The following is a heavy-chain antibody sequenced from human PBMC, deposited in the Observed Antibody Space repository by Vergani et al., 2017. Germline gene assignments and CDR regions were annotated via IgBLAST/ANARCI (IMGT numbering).Heavy chain of an antibody. CDR1: GFTFSSYW. V-gene: IGHV3-74*01. CDR3: GREGPYSSGWMYYYGMDV. CDR2: INSDGSSK. D-gene: IGHD6-19*01. J-gene: IGHJ6*02. Sequence: EVQLVESGGGLVQPGGSLRLSCAASGFTFSSYWMHWVRQPPGKGLVWVSRINSDGSSKSYADSVKGRFTISRDNAKNTLYLQMNSLRAEDTAVYYCGREGPYSSGWMYYYGMDVWGQGTTVTVSS.